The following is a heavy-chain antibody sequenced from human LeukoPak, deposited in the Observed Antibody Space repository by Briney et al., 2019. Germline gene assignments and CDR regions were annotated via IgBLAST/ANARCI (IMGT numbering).Heavy chain of an antibody. V-gene: IGHV1-8*01. J-gene: IGHJ4*02. CDR1: GYTFTNYD. Sequence: ASVKVSCKASGYTFTNYDINWVRQATGQGLEWMGWMNPNSGNTGYAQKFQGRVTMTRNTSISTAYMGLSSLRSEDTAVYYCARGGGGAPIFGVVMPISHVYYFDYWGQGTLVTVSS. CDR2: MNPNSGNT. D-gene: IGHD3-3*01. CDR3: ARGGGGAPIFGVVMPISHVYYFDY.